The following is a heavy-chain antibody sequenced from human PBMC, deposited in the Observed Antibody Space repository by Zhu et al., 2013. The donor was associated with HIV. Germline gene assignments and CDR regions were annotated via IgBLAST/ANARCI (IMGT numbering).Heavy chain of an antibody. CDR3: ARDWARASLSFALVRGYWFDP. J-gene: IGHJ5*02. CDR2: INPNSGGT. Sequence: QVQLVQSGAEVKKPGASVKVSCKASGYTFTGYYMHWVRQAPGQGLEWMGWINPNSGGTNYAQKFQGRVTMTRDTSISTAYMELSRLRSDDTAVYYCARDWARASLSFALVRGYWFDPGARDPGHRLL. D-gene: IGHD6-6*01. V-gene: IGHV1-2*02. CDR1: GYTFTGYY.